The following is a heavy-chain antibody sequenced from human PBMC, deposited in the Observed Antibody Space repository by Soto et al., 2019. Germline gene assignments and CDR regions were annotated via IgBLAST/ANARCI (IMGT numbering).Heavy chain of an antibody. D-gene: IGHD3-16*02. CDR3: ARDGLLFSGPYRPSRFDY. Sequence: DVQLVESGEGWVQPGRSLRLSCAASGFKFSDYWMSWVRQAPGKGLEWVGNIKHDTSEAHYADSVKGRFTITRDNIKNFLFLQMRDLRADDTASYYCARDGLLFSGPYRPSRFDYGGLGALVTVSS. CDR2: IKHDTSEA. V-gene: IGHV3-7*03. CDR1: GFKFSDYW. J-gene: IGHJ4*02.